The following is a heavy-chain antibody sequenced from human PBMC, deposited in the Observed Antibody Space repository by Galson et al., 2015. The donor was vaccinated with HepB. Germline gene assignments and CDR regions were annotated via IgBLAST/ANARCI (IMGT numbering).Heavy chain of an antibody. CDR1: GFTFSAYE. Sequence: SLRLSCAASGFTFSAYEMNWVRQAPGKGLEWLSYISSGGDTTFYADSVRGRFTISRDNAKNSLYLQMSSLRTEDTALYYCARDLAVAGQHFDYWGQGALVTVSS. D-gene: IGHD6-19*01. CDR3: ARDLAVAGQHFDY. V-gene: IGHV3-48*03. CDR2: ISSGGDTT. J-gene: IGHJ4*02.